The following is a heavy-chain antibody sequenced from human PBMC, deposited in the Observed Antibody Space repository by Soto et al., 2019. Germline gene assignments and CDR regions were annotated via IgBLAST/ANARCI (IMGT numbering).Heavy chain of an antibody. CDR3: ATQPANGWLGE. J-gene: IGHJ4*02. V-gene: IGHV5-51*01. Sequence: GESLNISFKASGSILSNHSLAWVRQRPVKGLDCMWISNPGDSDTRYSPSFQGQVTFSGDKSISTAYLHRSSLKASDTAMYFCATQPANGWLGEGGPGTLVTVSS. CDR2: SNPGDSDT. D-gene: IGHD6-19*01. CDR1: GSILSNHS.